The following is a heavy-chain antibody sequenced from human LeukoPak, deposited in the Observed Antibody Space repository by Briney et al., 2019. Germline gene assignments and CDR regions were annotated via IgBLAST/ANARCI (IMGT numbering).Heavy chain of an antibody. Sequence: GGSLRLSCAASGFTFSSYSMNWVRQAPGKELEWVSYISSSSSTIYYADSVKGRFTISRDNAKNSLYLQMNSLRAEDTAVYYCARDRFLEWLFPFDYWGQGTLVTVSS. CDR2: ISSSSSTI. D-gene: IGHD3-3*01. J-gene: IGHJ4*02. V-gene: IGHV3-48*01. CDR3: ARDRFLEWLFPFDY. CDR1: GFTFSSYS.